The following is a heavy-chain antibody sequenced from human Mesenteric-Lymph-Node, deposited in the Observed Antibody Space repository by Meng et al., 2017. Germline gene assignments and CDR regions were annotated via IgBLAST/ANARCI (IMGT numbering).Heavy chain of an antibody. CDR2: IRSKANSYAT. CDR3: TSPLSLTTVTT. J-gene: IGHJ5*02. D-gene: IGHD4-17*01. Sequence: GESLKISCAASGFTFSGSAMHWVRQASGKGLEWVGRIRSKANSYATAYAASVKGRFTIARDDSKNTAYLQMNSLKTEDTAVYYCTSPLSLTTVTTWGQGTRVTVSS. V-gene: IGHV3-73*01. CDR1: GFTFSGSA.